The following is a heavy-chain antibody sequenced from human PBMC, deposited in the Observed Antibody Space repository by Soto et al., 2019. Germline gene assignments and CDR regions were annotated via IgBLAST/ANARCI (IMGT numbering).Heavy chain of an antibody. CDR2: ISYDGSNK. CDR1: GFTFSSSA. CDR3: AKVRVMVRGLISVSLDY. Sequence: QVQLVESGGGVVQPGRSLRLSCAASGFTFSSSAMHWVRQAPGKGLEWMAVISYDGSNKYYADSVKGLFTISRDNSKNTLYLQMNSLRAEDKAMYYCAKVRVMVRGLISVSLDYWGQGTLVTVSS. J-gene: IGHJ4*02. V-gene: IGHV3-30*14. D-gene: IGHD3-10*01.